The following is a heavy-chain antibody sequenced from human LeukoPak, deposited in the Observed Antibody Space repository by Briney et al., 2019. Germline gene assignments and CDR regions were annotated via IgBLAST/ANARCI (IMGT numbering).Heavy chain of an antibody. D-gene: IGHD3-10*01. CDR1: GFSFSDHY. J-gene: IGHJ4*02. CDR2: TRNKANGHTT. CDR3: ARAAYYYDSGTYYSGGYFDY. Sequence: GGSLRLSCAASGFSFSDHYMDWVRQAPGKGLEWVGRTRNKANGHTTEYAASVKGRFTISRDDSKTSLYLQMNSLKTEDTAVYYCARAAYYYDSGTYYSGGYFDYWGQGTLVTVSS. V-gene: IGHV3-72*01.